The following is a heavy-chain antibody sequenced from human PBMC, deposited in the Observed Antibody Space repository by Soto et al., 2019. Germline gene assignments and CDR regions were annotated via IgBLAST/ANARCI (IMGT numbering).Heavy chain of an antibody. CDR1: GYSFTTYW. V-gene: IGHV5-51*01. CDR3: VRLPYSSGNKCYHFDY. J-gene: IGHJ4*02. D-gene: IGHD3-10*01. Sequence: PGESLKISCEGSGYSFTTYWIGWVRQMPGKGLEWMGIIYPGDSDTRYRPSFQGQVTISVDKSINTAYLQWSSLKASDTAMYYCVRLPYSSGNKCYHFDYWGQGTLVTVSS. CDR2: IYPGDSDT.